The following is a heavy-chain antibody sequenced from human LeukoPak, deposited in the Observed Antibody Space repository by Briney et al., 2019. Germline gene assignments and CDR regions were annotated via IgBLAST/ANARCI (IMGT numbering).Heavy chain of an antibody. V-gene: IGHV3-66*02. CDR1: GFTVSSNY. CDR2: IYSGGST. D-gene: IGHD3-9*01. J-gene: IGHJ4*01. CDR3: AKDSPPPLRYFDWLSPTHFDY. Sequence: GGSLRLSCAASGFTVSSNYMSWVRQAPGKGLEWVSVIYSGGSTYYADSVKGRFTISRDNSKNTLYLQMNSLRAEDTAVYYCAKDSPPPLRYFDWLSPTHFDYWGQGTLVTVSS.